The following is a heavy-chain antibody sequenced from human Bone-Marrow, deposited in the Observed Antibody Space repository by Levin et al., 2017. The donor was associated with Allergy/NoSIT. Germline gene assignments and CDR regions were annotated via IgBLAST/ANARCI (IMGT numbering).Heavy chain of an antibody. D-gene: IGHD3-10*02. CDR3: ARDPMSPYGMDV. CDR1: EFTVSSNY. Sequence: LPGGSLRLSCAASEFTVSSNYMSWVRQAPGKGLEWVSVIYSGGRTYYADSVKGRFTISRDNSKNTLYLQMNSLRAEDTAVYYCARDPMSPYGMDVWGQGTTVTVSS. J-gene: IGHJ6*02. CDR2: IYSGGRT. V-gene: IGHV3-53*01.